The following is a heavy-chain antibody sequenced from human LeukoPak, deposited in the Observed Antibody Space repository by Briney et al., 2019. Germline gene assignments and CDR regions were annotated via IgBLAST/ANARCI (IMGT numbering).Heavy chain of an antibody. J-gene: IGHJ5*02. Sequence: SVKVSCKASGGTFSSYAISWVRQAPGQGLEWMGGIIPIFGTANYAQKFQGRVTITADKSTSTAYMELSSLRSEDTAVYYCARGPSSRWYDWFDPWGQGTLVTVSS. CDR3: ARGPSSRWYDWFDP. CDR2: IIPIFGTA. V-gene: IGHV1-69*06. CDR1: GGTFSSYA. D-gene: IGHD6-19*01.